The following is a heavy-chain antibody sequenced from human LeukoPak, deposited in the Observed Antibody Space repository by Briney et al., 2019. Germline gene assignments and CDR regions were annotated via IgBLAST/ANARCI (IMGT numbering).Heavy chain of an antibody. CDR3: AKGMGYRGSWSNWFDP. D-gene: IGHD6-13*01. CDR1: GFTFSRYW. CDR2: ISPDGSTT. Sequence: GGSLRLSCAASGFTFSRYWMHWVRQAPGKGLMWVSRISPDGSTTLYADSVKGRFTISRDNAKNTLYLQMNSLGAEDTAVYYCAKGMGYRGSWSNWFDPWGQGTLVTVSS. V-gene: IGHV3-74*03. J-gene: IGHJ5*01.